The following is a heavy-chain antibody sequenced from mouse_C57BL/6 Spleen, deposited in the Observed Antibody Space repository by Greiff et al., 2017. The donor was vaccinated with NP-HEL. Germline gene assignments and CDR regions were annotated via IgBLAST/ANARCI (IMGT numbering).Heavy chain of an antibody. V-gene: IGHV1-54*01. Sequence: QVQLKESGAELVRPGTSVKVSCKASGYAFTNYLIEWVKQRPGQGLEWIGVINPGSGGTNYNEKFKGKATLTADKSSSTAYMQLSSLTSEDSAVYFCARYDGYSSLGYWGQGTLVTVSA. CDR3: ARYDGYSSLGY. J-gene: IGHJ3*01. CDR1: GYAFTNYL. CDR2: INPGSGGT. D-gene: IGHD2-3*01.